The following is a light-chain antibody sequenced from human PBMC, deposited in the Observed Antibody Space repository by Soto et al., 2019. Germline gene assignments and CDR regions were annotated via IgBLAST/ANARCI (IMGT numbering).Light chain of an antibody. CDR2: GAS. CDR3: QQYGSSRFT. CDR1: QSVSSSY. V-gene: IGKV3-20*01. J-gene: IGKJ3*01. Sequence: EIVLTQSPGTLSLSPGERATLSCRASQSVSSSYLAWYQQQPGQAPRLLIYGASSRATGIPDRFSGSGSGTDFTLTISRLEPEDFAVYYCQQYGSSRFTFGPGTKVDLK.